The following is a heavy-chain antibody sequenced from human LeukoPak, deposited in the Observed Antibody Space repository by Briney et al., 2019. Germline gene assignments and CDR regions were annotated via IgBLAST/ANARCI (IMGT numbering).Heavy chain of an antibody. CDR1: GLTFSSYA. D-gene: IGHD4-23*01. V-gene: IGHV3-23*01. J-gene: IGHJ6*03. CDR3: AKGPLSDGGNSVLYYYYMDV. Sequence: GGSLRLSCAASGLTFSSYARSWVRQAPGKGLEWVSAISGSGGRTYYADSVKRRFTISRDNSKNTLYLQMHSLRAEDTAVYYCAKGPLSDGGNSVLYYYYMDVWGKGPTVTVSS. CDR2: ISGSGGRT.